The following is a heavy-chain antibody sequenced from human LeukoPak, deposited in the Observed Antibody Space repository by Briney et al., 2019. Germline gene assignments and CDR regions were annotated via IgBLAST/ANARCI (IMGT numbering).Heavy chain of an antibody. CDR3: ARAIGELPYYYYMDV. CDR1: GYTFSAYC. D-gene: IGHD3-10*01. J-gene: IGHJ6*03. V-gene: IGHV1-2*02. Sequence: ASVKVSCKASGYTFSAYCMHWVRQAPGQGLEWMGWINPKSGGTNYAQQFQDRVTMTRDTSISSTYMELSRLKSDDTAVYYCARAIGELPYYYYMDVWGKGTTVTISS. CDR2: INPKSGGT.